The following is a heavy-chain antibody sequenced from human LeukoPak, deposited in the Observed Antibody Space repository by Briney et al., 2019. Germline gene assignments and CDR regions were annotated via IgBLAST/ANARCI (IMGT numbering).Heavy chain of an antibody. Sequence: GGSLRLSCAASGFTFSNYVIHWVRQPPGKGLEWVSLIRYDSSSKYYADSVRGRFTISRDNSKNTLYLQMNSLRAEDTAVYCCARYSGNYGLDYWGQGTLVTVSS. CDR3: ARYSGNYGLDY. D-gene: IGHD3-10*01. V-gene: IGHV3-30*02. CDR2: IRYDSSSK. CDR1: GFTFSNYV. J-gene: IGHJ4*02.